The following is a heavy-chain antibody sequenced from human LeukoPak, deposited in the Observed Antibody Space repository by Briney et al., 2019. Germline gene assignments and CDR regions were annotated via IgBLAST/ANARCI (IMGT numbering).Heavy chain of an antibody. CDR2: ISSSGTPV. CDR3: ARGVNDYGDYRGFDH. D-gene: IGHD4-17*01. CDR1: GFTFSSYA. J-gene: IGHJ4*02. Sequence: PGGSLRLSCAASGFTFSSYAMNWVRQAPGKGLEVISSISSSGTPVCYADSVKGRFTISRDNARKSVYLEMNSLRAEDTAVYFCARGVNDYGDYRGFDHWGQGTLVTVSS. V-gene: IGHV3-48*03.